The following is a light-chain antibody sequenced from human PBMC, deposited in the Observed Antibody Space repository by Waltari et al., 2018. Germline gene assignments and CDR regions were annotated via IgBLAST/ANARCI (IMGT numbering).Light chain of an antibody. CDR3: QQFNSYPLT. V-gene: IGKV1-13*02. CDR1: HGISSA. Sequence: ATQLTQSPSSLSASVGDRVTITRRASHGISSALAWYQQKPGKAPTLLIYDASSLESGVPSRFSGSGSGTDFTLTISSLQPEDFATYYCQQFNSYPLTFGGGTKVEIK. CDR2: DAS. J-gene: IGKJ4*01.